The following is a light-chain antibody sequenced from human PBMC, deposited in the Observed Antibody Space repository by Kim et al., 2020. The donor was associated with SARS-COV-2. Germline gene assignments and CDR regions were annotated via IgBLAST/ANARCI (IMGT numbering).Light chain of an antibody. J-gene: IGLJ1*01. V-gene: IGLV2-14*01. CDR3: SSYTSSSTYV. CDR2: DVS. CDR1: SSDVGGYNY. Sequence: QSALTQPVSVSGSPGQSITISCTGTSSDVGGYNYVSWYQQHPGKAPKLMIYDVSKRPSGVSNRFSGSKSGNTASLTISGLQAEDEADYYCSSYTSSSTYVFVTGTKVTVL.